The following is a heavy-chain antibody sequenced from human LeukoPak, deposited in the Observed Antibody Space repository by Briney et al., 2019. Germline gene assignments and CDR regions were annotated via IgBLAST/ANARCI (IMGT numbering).Heavy chain of an antibody. J-gene: IGHJ6*03. D-gene: IGHD6-13*01. CDR1: EFTFVRYA. Sequence: GGSLRLSCAASEFTFVRYAMNWVRQAPGKGLEWVSYISSSSFKIGYAGSVKGRFTISRDNSKNSLYLQMDSLRVEDTAVYYCVRDPSYGSSWYYYMDVWGKGTTVTVSS. CDR3: VRDPSYGSSWYYYMDV. V-gene: IGHV3-48*04. CDR2: ISSSSFKI.